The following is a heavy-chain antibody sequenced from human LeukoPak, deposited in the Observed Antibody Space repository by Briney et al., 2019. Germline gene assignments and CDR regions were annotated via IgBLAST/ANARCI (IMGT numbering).Heavy chain of an antibody. CDR2: ISYDGSNK. D-gene: IGHD3-9*01. CDR1: GFTFSSYA. V-gene: IGHV3-30-3*01. CDR3: ARIIVDLNRDILTGYYFVRFDP. J-gene: IGHJ5*02. Sequence: PGGSLRLSCAASGFTFSSYAMHWVRQAPGKGLEWVAVISYDGSNKYYADSVKGRFTISRDNSKNTLYLQMNSLRAEDTAVYYCARIIVDLNRDILTGYYFVRFDPWGQGTLVTVSS.